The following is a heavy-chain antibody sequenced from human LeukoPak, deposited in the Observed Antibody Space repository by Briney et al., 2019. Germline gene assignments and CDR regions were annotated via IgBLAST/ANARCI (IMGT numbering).Heavy chain of an antibody. Sequence: GGSLRLSCAASGFTFSTYGMHWVRQAPGKGLEWVAFIRNDGTIKYYADSVKGRFTISRDNAKNSLYLQMNSLRAEDTALYYCAFGELLPDYWGQGTLVTVSS. J-gene: IGHJ4*02. CDR3: AFGELLPDY. V-gene: IGHV3-30*02. CDR1: GFTFSTYG. CDR2: IRNDGTIK. D-gene: IGHD3-10*01.